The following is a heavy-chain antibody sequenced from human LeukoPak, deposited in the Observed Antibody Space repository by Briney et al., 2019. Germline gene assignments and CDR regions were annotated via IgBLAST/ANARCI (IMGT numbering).Heavy chain of an antibody. Sequence: GGSLRLSCAASGFTFSSYWMSWVRQAPGKGLEWVANIKQDGSEKYYVDSVKGRFTISRDNAKNSLYLQMNSLRAEHTAVYYCARCRYGSGSYYHYGMDVWGQGTTVTVSS. CDR2: IKQDGSEK. V-gene: IGHV3-7*01. CDR1: GFTFSSYW. J-gene: IGHJ6*02. D-gene: IGHD3-10*01. CDR3: ARCRYGSGSYYHYGMDV.